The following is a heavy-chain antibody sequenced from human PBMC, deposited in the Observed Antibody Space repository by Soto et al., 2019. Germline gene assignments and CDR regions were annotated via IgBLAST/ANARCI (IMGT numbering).Heavy chain of an antibody. D-gene: IGHD2-8*01. CDR2: MNPNSGNT. V-gene: IGHV1-8*01. Sequence: QVQLVQSGAEVKKPGASVKVSCKASGYTFTSYDINWVRQATGQGLEWMGWMNPNSGNTGYAQKFQGRVTMTRNNSISTAYMELSSLRSEDTAVYYCARGFRERAMVYANYWGQGTLVTVSS. CDR1: GYTFTSYD. CDR3: ARGFRERAMVYANY. J-gene: IGHJ4*02.